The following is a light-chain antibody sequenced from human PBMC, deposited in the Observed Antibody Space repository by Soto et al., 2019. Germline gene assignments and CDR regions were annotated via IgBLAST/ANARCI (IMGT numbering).Light chain of an antibody. CDR2: RAS. V-gene: IGKV3-15*01. CDR3: QQYGSSPTT. J-gene: IGKJ1*01. CDR1: QSLSDN. Sequence: IVMTKSPDILAVSPGQTVTPSCRASQSLSDNLAWYQQKPGQAPRLLIFRASSRASGVPARFSGGGSGTEFTLTISTLQSEDFAVYYCQQYGSSPTTFGQGTKVDIK.